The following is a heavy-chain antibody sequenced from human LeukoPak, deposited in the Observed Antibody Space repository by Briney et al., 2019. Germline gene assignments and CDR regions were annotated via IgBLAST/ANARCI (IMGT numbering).Heavy chain of an antibody. J-gene: IGHJ4*02. CDR2: INHSGST. CDR3: ARLGYSYGYGNPR. CDR1: GGSFSGYY. D-gene: IGHD5-18*01. Sequence: SEALSLTCAVYGGSFSGYYWSWIRQPPGKGLEWIGEINHSGSTNYNPSLKSRVTISVDTSKNQFSLKLSSVTAADTAVYYCARLGYSYGYGNPRWGQGTLVTVSS. V-gene: IGHV4-34*01.